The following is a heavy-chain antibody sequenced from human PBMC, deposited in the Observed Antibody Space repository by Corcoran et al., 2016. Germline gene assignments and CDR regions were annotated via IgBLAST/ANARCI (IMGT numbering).Heavy chain of an antibody. V-gene: IGHV6-1*01. J-gene: IGHJ3*02. CDR1: GDSVSSNSAA. Sequence: QVQLQQSGPGLVKPSQTLSLTCAISGDSVSSNSAAWNWIRQSPSRGLEWLGRTYYRSKWYNDYAVSVKSRITINPDTSKNQISLQFNSVTPDDTALSYCARDLETHYDYVWVSYRPPHDAFYIWGQGTMVTVSS. CDR2: TYYRSKWYN. CDR3: ARDLETHYDYVWVSYRPPHDAFYI. D-gene: IGHD3-16*02.